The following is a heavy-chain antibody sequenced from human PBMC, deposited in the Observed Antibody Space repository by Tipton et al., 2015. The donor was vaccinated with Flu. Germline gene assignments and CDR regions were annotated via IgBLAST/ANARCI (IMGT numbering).Heavy chain of an antibody. CDR1: GFTFSSYE. CDR3: ARVEGRAPNFDF. V-gene: IGHV3-48*03. CDR2: ITPSGVNK. Sequence: SLRLSCAASGFTFSSYEMSWVRQAPGKGLEWVSYITPSGVNKYYADSVRGRFTVSRDNAKNSLYLQMDSLRAEDTAIYYCARVEGRAPNFDFWGQGTLVTVSS. J-gene: IGHJ4*02.